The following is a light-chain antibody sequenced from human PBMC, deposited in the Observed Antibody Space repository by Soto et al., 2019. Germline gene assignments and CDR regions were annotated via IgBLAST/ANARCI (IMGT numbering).Light chain of an antibody. CDR3: QNYNSAPLT. J-gene: IGKJ4*01. CDR2: ATS. Sequence: DVQMTQSPSSLSAFVGERATITCRASQGISTYLACFQQQQGKVPKLLIYATSTLQSVVQSRFSGSGSGTDFTLTISSLQPEDIGTYYYQNYNSAPLTFGGGTKVEIK. CDR1: QGISTY. V-gene: IGKV1-27*01.